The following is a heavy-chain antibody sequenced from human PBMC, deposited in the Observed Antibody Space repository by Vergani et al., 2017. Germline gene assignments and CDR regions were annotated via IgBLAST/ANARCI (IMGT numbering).Heavy chain of an antibody. V-gene: IGHV3-15*01. Sequence: EVQVVESGGGLIKPGGSLRLSCVVSGITFKNAWINWVRQAPGKGLEWIGRIRSKNDGGTADYAAPLKGRFTISRDDSKDSAFLLVNNLKTEDTAVYFCYTDYHDYRGQGPLVTVSS. D-gene: IGHD2-2*02. CDR3: YTDYHDY. J-gene: IGHJ4*02. CDR2: IRSKNDGGTA. CDR1: GITFKNAW.